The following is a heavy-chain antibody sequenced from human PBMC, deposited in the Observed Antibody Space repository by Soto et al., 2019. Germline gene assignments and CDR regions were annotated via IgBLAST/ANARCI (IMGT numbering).Heavy chain of an antibody. CDR1: GGSFSGYY. V-gene: IGHV4-34*01. CDR2: INHSGST. D-gene: IGHD1-1*01. CDR3: ARADWNGWFDH. J-gene: IGHJ5*02. Sequence: QVQLQQWGAGLLKPSETLSLTCAVYGGSFSGYYWSWIRQPPGKGLEWIGEINHSGSTNYNPSLKSRVTISVDTSKNQFSLKLSSVTAADTAVYYCARADWNGWFDHWGQGTLVTVSS.